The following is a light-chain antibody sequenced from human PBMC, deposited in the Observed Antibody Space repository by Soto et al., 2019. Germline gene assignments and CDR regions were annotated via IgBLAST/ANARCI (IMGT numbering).Light chain of an antibody. CDR2: GAS. V-gene: IGKV3D-15*01. CDR1: QRFTSN. CDR3: LQYIDWPHT. Sequence: EIVMTQSPATLSLSPGKRATLPCRAIQRFTSNLACYQQRPGQAPRLLIYGASTRATGIPVRFSGSGSGTEFTLTISSLQSEDFAVYYCLQYIDWPHTFGQGTKLEIK. J-gene: IGKJ2*01.